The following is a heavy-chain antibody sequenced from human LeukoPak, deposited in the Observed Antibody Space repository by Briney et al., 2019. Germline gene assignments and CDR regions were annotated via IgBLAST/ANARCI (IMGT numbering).Heavy chain of an antibody. D-gene: IGHD3-10*01. Sequence: SETLSPTCTVSGYSISSGYYWGWIRQPPGKGLEWIGSIYHSGSTYYNPSLKSRVTISVDTSKNQFSLKLSSVTAADTAVYYCARDLVYYYGSGSYYYYYGMDVWGQGTTVTVSS. V-gene: IGHV4-38-2*02. CDR3: ARDLVYYYGSGSYYYYYGMDV. CDR2: IYHSGST. CDR1: GYSISSGYY. J-gene: IGHJ6*02.